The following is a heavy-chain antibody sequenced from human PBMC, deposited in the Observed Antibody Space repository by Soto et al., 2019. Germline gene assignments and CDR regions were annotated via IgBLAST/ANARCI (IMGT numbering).Heavy chain of an antibody. V-gene: IGHV1-58*01. CDR2: IVVGSGNT. CDR3: AALGDGKMGFDY. J-gene: IGHJ4*02. CDR1: GFTFTSSA. Sequence: ASVKVSCKASGFTFTSSAVQWVGQARGQRLEWIGWIVVGSGNTNYAQKFQERVTITRDMSTSTAYMELSSLRSEDTAVYYCAALGDGKMGFDYWGQGTLVTVSS.